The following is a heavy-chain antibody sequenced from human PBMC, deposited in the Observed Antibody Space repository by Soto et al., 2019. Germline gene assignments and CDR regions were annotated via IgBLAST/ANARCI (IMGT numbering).Heavy chain of an antibody. D-gene: IGHD3-22*01. J-gene: IGHJ4*02. CDR3: ARGISMKVVAQRDAPDKYYFDS. Sequence: SWVRQAPGKGLEWVSAISGSGGSTYYADSVKGRFTISRDNSKNTLYLQMNSLRAEDTAVYYCARGISMKVVAQRDAPDKYYFDSWGQGTLVTVSS. CDR2: ISGSGGST. V-gene: IGHV3-23*01.